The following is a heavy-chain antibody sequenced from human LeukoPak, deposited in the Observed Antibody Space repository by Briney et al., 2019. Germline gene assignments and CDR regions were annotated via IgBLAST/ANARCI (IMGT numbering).Heavy chain of an antibody. Sequence: GASVKVSCKASGYTFTSYGISWVRQAPGQGLEWMGWISAYNGNTNYAQKLQGRVTMTTDTSTSTAYMELRSLRSVDTAVYYCAREATLGSSWYTRSDAFDIWGQGTMVTVSS. D-gene: IGHD6-13*01. CDR3: AREATLGSSWYTRSDAFDI. V-gene: IGHV1-18*01. J-gene: IGHJ3*02. CDR1: GYTFTSYG. CDR2: ISAYNGNT.